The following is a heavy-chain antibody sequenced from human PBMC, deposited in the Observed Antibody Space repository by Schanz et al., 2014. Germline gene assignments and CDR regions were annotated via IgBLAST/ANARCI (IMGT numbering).Heavy chain of an antibody. Sequence: EVQLLESGGGLVQPGGSLRISCAASGFTFSGYAMSWVRQAPGQGLEWVSAISGSGGSTYYADSVKGRFTISRDNSKNTHYLQINNLRAEDTAVYYCAYYDVLTGFDYWGQGTQVTVSS. D-gene: IGHD3-9*01. J-gene: IGHJ4*02. CDR1: GFTFSGYA. V-gene: IGHV3-23*01. CDR3: AYYDVLTGFDY. CDR2: ISGSGGST.